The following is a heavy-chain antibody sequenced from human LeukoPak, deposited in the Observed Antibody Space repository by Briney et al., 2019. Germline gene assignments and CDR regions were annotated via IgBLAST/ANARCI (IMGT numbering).Heavy chain of an antibody. CDR1: GFAFSSYS. Sequence: PGGSLRLSCVASGFAFSSYSMNWVRQAPGKGLEWVAYISSTSGTIYYADSVKGRFTISRDNAKNSLYLQMNSLRAEDTAVYYCARRVWSGYYFDYWGQGTLVTVSS. D-gene: IGHD3-3*01. CDR3: ARRVWSGYYFDY. J-gene: IGHJ4*02. CDR2: ISSTSGTI. V-gene: IGHV3-48*04.